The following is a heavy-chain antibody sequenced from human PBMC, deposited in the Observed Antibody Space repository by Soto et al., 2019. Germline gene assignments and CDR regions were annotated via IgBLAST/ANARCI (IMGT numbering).Heavy chain of an antibody. D-gene: IGHD5-12*01. CDR3: AREDSGYDPDCYYGMDV. CDR2: IWYDGSNK. Sequence: GALRLSCAASGFTFSSYGMHWVRQAPGKGLEWVAVIWYDGSNKYYADSVKGRFTISRDNSKNTLYLQMNSLRAEDTAVYYCAREDSGYDPDCYYGMDVWGRGTTVTVSS. J-gene: IGHJ6*02. CDR1: GFTFSSYG. V-gene: IGHV3-33*01.